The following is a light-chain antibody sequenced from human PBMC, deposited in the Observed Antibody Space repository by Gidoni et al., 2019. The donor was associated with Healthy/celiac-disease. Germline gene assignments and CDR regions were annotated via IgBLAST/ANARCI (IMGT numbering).Light chain of an antibody. CDR2: GAS. CDR1: QSVSSK. J-gene: IGKJ1*01. CDR3: QQYNNWPVTRP. Sequence: EIVMTQSPATLSVSPGETATISCRPSQSVSSKLAWYQQKPGQAPRLLIYGASTRATGIPARFSGSGSGTEFTLTISSLQSEDFAGYYCQQYNNWPVTRPFGQGTKVEIK. V-gene: IGKV3-15*01.